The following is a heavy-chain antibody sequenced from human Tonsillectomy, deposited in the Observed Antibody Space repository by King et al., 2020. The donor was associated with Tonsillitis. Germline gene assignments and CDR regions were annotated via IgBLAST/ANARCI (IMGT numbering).Heavy chain of an antibody. V-gene: IGHV3-30*18. D-gene: IGHD2-15*01. CDR2: ISYDGSNK. Sequence: VQLVESGGGVVQPGRSLRLSCAASGFTFSNYGMHWVRQAPGKGLEWVAVISYDGSNKYYADSVKGRFTISRDNSKNTLYLQMNSLRAEDTAVYYCEKDGCSGGSCYSGYYGMDLWGQGTTVTVSS. CDR1: GFTFSNYG. CDR3: EKDGCSGGSCYSGYYGMDL. J-gene: IGHJ6*02.